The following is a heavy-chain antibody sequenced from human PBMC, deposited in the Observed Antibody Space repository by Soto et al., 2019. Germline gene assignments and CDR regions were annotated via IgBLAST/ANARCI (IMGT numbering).Heavy chain of an antibody. CDR2: ISSSSSYI. D-gene: IGHD3-22*01. CDR3: ASDYYYDSSGYYHTYYFDY. CDR1: GFTFRSYS. V-gene: IGHV3-21*01. J-gene: IGHJ4*02. Sequence: PGGSLRLSCEASGFTFRSYSMNWVRQAPGKGLEWVSSISSSSSYIYYADSVKGRFTISRDNAKNSLYLQMNSQRAEDTAVYYCASDYYYDSSGYYHTYYFDYWGQGTLVTVSS.